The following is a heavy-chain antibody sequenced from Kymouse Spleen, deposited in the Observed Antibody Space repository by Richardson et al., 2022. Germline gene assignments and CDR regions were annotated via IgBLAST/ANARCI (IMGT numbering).Heavy chain of an antibody. Sequence: EVQLVESGGGLVKPGGSLRLSCAASGFTFSSYSMNWVRQAPGKGLEWVSSISSSSSYIYYADSVKGRFTISRDNAKNSLYLQMNSLRAEDTAVYYCARHSSGWYRDFDYWGQGTLVTVSS. CDR3: ARHSSGWYRDFDY. CDR2: ISSSSSYI. CDR1: GFTFSSYS. J-gene: IGHJ4*02. V-gene: IGHV3-21*03. D-gene: IGHD6-19*01.